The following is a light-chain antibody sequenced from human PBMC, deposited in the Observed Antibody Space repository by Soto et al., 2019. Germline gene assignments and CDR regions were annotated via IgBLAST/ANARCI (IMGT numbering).Light chain of an antibody. Sequence: TQMTQSPSSLSATVGDRVTITCRASRDVSSYLVWYQQKPGKAPELLIYAASTLQSGVPLRFSGSGSGTEFTLTISSLQPEDFATYYCQQLSYYPRTFGQGTKLEI. V-gene: IGKV1-9*01. CDR3: QQLSYYPRT. J-gene: IGKJ2*01. CDR1: RDVSSY. CDR2: AAS.